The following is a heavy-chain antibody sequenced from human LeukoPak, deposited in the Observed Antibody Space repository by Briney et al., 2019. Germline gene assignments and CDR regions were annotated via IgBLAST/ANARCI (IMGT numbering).Heavy chain of an antibody. D-gene: IGHD5-24*01. J-gene: IGHJ4*02. CDR1: GFTFSDYW. Sequence: PGGSLRLSCAASGFTFSDYWMSWVRQVPGKGLEWVANIKEDGSVKYYVDSVKGRFTISRDNAKNSLYLQMNSLRAEDTAVYYCARDDVDATHDYWGQGTLVTVSS. CDR2: IKEDGSVK. V-gene: IGHV3-7*05. CDR3: ARDDVDATHDY.